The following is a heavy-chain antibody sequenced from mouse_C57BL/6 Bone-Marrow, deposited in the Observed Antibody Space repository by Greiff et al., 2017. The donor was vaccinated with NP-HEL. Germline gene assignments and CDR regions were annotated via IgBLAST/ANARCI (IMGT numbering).Heavy chain of an antibody. CDR3: ARELYYYGSSPFAY. Sequence: QVQLQQPGAELVMPGASVKLSCKASGYTFTSYWMHWVKQRPGQGLEWIGEIDPSDSYTNYNQKFKGKSTLTVDKSSSTAYMQLSILTSKDSAVYYCARELYYYGSSPFAYWGQGTLVTVSA. V-gene: IGHV1-69*01. J-gene: IGHJ3*01. D-gene: IGHD1-1*01. CDR2: IDPSDSYT. CDR1: GYTFTSYW.